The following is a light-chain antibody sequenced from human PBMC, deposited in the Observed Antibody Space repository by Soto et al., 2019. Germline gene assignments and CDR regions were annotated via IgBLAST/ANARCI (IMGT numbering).Light chain of an antibody. CDR3: SSYAGRNTLV. J-gene: IGLJ2*01. Sequence: QSALTQPPSASGSPGQSVTISCTGTSSDVGGYNYVSWYQQHPGKVPKLMIYEVSKRPSGVPDHFSGFKSGNTASLTVSGLQAEDEADYYCSSYAGRNTLVFGGGTKLTVL. V-gene: IGLV2-8*01. CDR1: SSDVGGYNY. CDR2: EVS.